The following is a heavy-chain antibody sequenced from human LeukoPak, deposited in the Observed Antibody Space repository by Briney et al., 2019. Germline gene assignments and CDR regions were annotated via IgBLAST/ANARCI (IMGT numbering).Heavy chain of an antibody. CDR2: IQYDGSNK. CDR1: GFTFSSYG. Sequence: PGGSLRLSCAASGFTFSSYGMHWVRQAPGKGLEWVAFIQYDGSNKYVDSVKGRFTISRDNSKNTLYLQMNSLRAEDTAVYYCAKFWLSDAFDIWGQGTMVTVSS. V-gene: IGHV3-30*02. D-gene: IGHD3-9*01. J-gene: IGHJ3*02. CDR3: AKFWLSDAFDI.